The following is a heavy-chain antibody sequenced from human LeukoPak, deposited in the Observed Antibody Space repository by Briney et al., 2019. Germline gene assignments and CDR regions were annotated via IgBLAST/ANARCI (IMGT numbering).Heavy chain of an antibody. CDR3: ASRDKGYYYGMDV. Sequence: GGSLRLSCAASGFTVSSNYMSWVRQAPGKGLEWVSLIYSGGSTYYVDSVKGRFTISRDNSKNTLYLQMNSLRAEDTAVYYCASRDKGYYYGMDVWGQGTTVTVFS. J-gene: IGHJ6*02. CDR1: GFTVSSNY. CDR2: IYSGGST. D-gene: IGHD5-24*01. V-gene: IGHV3-66*01.